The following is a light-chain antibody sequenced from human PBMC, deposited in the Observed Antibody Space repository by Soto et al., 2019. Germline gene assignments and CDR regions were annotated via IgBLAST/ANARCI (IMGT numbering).Light chain of an antibody. CDR3: QQSYSTPLT. CDR2: AAS. CDR1: QSISSY. V-gene: IGKV1-39*01. Sequence: DIQMTQSPSSLSASVGDRVTITCRASQSISSYLNWYQQKPGKAPKLLIYAASSLQSGVPSRFRGSGSGTAFTLTISSLQPEDFATYYCQQSYSTPLTFGGGTQVEIK. J-gene: IGKJ4*01.